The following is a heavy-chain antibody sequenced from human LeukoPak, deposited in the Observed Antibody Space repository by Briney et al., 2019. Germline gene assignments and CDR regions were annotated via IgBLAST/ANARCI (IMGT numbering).Heavy chain of an antibody. D-gene: IGHD4-11*01. CDR3: ATVRSTARDAFDI. V-gene: IGHV1-18*01. CDR2: ISAYNGNT. Sequence: ASVKVSCKASGYTFTSYGISWVRQAPGQGLEWMGWISAYNGNTNYAQKLQGRVTMTTDTSTSTAYMELRSLRSDDTAVYHCATVRSTARDAFDIWGQGTMVTVSS. J-gene: IGHJ3*02. CDR1: GYTFTSYG.